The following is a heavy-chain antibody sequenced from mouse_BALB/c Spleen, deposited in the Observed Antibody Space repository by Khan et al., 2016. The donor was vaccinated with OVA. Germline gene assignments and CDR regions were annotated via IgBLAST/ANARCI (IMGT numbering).Heavy chain of an antibody. Sequence: EVQLHQSGPELVKPGASVKISCKASGYSFTGYFMNWVMQSHGKSLEWIGRINPHIGETLYNQKFKGKATLTVDESSRTVHMELRSLASEDSAVYYCARKNGSDFDYWGQGTTLTVSS. CDR3: ARKNGSDFDY. J-gene: IGHJ2*01. CDR2: INPHIGET. CDR1: GYSFTGYF. D-gene: IGHD1-1*01. V-gene: IGHV1-20*02.